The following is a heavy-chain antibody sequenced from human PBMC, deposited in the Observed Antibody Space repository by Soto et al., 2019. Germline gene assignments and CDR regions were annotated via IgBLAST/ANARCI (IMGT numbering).Heavy chain of an antibody. V-gene: IGHV4-31*03. CDR1: GGSISSGYYY. J-gene: IGHJ4*02. CDR3: AIDGGYGLVDY. CDR2: ISHSGAT. D-gene: IGHD5-18*01. Sequence: QVQLQESGPGLVKPSQTLSLTCTVSGGSISSGYYYWSWIRQHPGKGLEWIGYISHSGATYYNPSLTIRVTISVDTSKNHFSLYLSSVTAADTAVYYCAIDGGYGLVDYWGQGTLVTVSS.